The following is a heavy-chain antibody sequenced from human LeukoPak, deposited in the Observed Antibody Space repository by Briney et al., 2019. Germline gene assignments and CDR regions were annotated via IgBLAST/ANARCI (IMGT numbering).Heavy chain of an antibody. CDR2: INHSGST. J-gene: IGHJ5*02. Sequence: SETLSLTCAVYGGSFSGYYWSWIRQPPGKGLEWIGEINHSGSTNYNPSLKSRVTISVDTSKNQFSLKLSSVTAADTAVYYCARGPMIAFGGVIVLRSWFDPWGQGTLVTVSS. V-gene: IGHV4-34*01. CDR1: GGSFSGYY. D-gene: IGHD3-16*02. CDR3: ARGPMIAFGGVIVLRSWFDP.